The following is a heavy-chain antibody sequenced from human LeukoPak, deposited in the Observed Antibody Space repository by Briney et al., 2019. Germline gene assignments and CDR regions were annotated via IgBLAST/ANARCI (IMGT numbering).Heavy chain of an antibody. CDR2: IKSKTDGGTT. CDR3: TTGARYCSSTSCPFNWNYN. CDR1: GFILSDRY. V-gene: IGHV3-15*01. J-gene: IGHJ4*02. Sequence: GGSLRLSCAASGFILSDRYMARIRQAPGKGLEWVGRIKSKTDGGTTDYAAPVKGRFTISRDDSKNTPYLRMNSLKTEDTAVYYCTTGARYCSSTSCPFNWNYNWGQGTLVTVSS. D-gene: IGHD2-2*01.